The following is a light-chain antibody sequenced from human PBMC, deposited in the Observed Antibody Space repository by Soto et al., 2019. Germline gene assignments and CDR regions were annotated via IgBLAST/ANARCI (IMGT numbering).Light chain of an antibody. CDR1: SSDVGGYNF. Sequence: QSALTQPPSASGSPGQSVTISCTGASSDVGGYNFVSWYQQHPGKAPKLMIYDVTKRPSGVPDRFSGSKSGNTASLTVSGLQVDDEADYYCSSYAGSSIPVAFGGGTQLTVL. CDR2: DVT. J-gene: IGLJ7*01. V-gene: IGLV2-8*01. CDR3: SSYAGSSIPVA.